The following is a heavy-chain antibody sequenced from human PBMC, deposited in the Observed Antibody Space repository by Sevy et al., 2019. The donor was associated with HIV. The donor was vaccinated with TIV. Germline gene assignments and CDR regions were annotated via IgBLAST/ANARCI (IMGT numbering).Heavy chain of an antibody. CDR1: GFTFNNYY. J-gene: IGHJ4*02. D-gene: IGHD2-2*01. V-gene: IGHV3-21*01. Sequence: GGSLRLSCAASGFTFNNYYMNWVRQAPGKGLEWVSSTSSSSTYIYYADSVKGRFTISRDNAKNSLYLQMNSLRAEDTAVYYCARDGGCTSTSCLLYFDYWGQGTLVTVSS. CDR3: ARDGGCTSTSCLLYFDY. CDR2: TSSSSTYI.